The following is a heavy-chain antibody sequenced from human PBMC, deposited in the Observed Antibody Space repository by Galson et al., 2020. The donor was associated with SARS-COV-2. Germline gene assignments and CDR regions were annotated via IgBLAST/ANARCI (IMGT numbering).Heavy chain of an antibody. V-gene: IGHV3-30*03. CDR2: ISYDGSNK. Sequence: GESLKISCAASGFTFSTYGMHWVRQAPGKGLEWVALISYDGSNKYYADSVKGRFTISRDNSKNTLYLQMNSLRADDTAVYYCASDNRPLDGDYPFDYWGQGTLVTVSS. J-gene: IGHJ4*02. D-gene: IGHD4-17*01. CDR3: ASDNRPLDGDYPFDY. CDR1: GFTFSTYG.